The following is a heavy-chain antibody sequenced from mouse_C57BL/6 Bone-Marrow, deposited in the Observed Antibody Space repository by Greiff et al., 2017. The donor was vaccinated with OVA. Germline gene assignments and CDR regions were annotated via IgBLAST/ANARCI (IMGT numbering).Heavy chain of an antibody. CDR2: IHPNSGST. J-gene: IGHJ2*01. CDR3: VLYYYGSDYFDY. D-gene: IGHD1-1*01. CDR1: GYTFTSYW. Sequence: VQLQRPGAELVKPGASVKLSCKASGYTFTSYWMHWVKQRPGQGLEWIGMIHPNSGSTNYNEKFKSKATLTVDKSSSTAYMQLSSLTSEDSAVYYCVLYYYGSDYFDYWGQGTTLTVSS. V-gene: IGHV1-64*01.